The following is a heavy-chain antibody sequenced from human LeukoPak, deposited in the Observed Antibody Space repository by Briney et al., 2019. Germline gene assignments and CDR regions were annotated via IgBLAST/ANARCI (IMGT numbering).Heavy chain of an antibody. CDR1: VITFSSYS. V-gene: IGHV3-48*01. D-gene: IGHD3-16*01. Sequence: GGSLRLSCVASVITFSSYSMNWVRQSPGKAVEWVSYISSFSGTINYADSVKGRFTISRDNDKNSLYLQMNSVRAEDTAVYYCARDQGGVGYWGQGTLVTVSS. CDR3: ARDQGGVGY. J-gene: IGHJ4*02. CDR2: ISSFSGTI.